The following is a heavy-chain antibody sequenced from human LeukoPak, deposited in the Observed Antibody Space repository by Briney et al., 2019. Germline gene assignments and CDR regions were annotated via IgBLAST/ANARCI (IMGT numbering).Heavy chain of an antibody. Sequence: GRSLRLSCAASGFTFSSYGMHWVRQAPGKGLEWVAVISYDGSNKYYADSVKGRFTISRDNSKNTLYLQMNSLRAEDTAVYYCAAAGNLDYWGQGTLVTVSS. J-gene: IGHJ4*02. D-gene: IGHD6-13*01. V-gene: IGHV3-30*03. CDR3: AAAGNLDY. CDR2: ISYDGSNK. CDR1: GFTFSSYG.